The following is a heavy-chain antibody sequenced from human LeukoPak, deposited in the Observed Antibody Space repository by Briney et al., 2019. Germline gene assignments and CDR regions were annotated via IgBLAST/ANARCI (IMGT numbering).Heavy chain of an antibody. V-gene: IGHV4-61*02. D-gene: IGHD4-11*01. Sequence: SETLSLTCTVSGGSISSGSYYWSWIRQPAGKGLEWIGRIYTSGSTNYNPSLKSRVTITVDTSKNQFSLKLSSVTAADTAVYYCASHIRLQGLRPWGQGTLVTVSS. CDR3: ASHIRLQGLRP. CDR2: IYTSGST. J-gene: IGHJ5*02. CDR1: GGSISSGSYY.